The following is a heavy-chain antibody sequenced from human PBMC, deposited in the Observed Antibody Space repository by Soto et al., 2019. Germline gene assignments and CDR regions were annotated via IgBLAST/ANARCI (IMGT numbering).Heavy chain of an antibody. V-gene: IGHV3-33*01. D-gene: IGHD1-26*01. CDR3: ASDLVGASDSYGLDV. CDR1: GFTFSNYG. CDR2: IWHDGNNK. J-gene: IGHJ6*02. Sequence: GGSLRLSCAASGFTFSNYGMHWVRQAPGKGLEWVAIIWHDGNNKYYADSVRGRFIISRDNSKNRLYLQMNSLRAEDTAVYYCASDLVGASDSYGLDVWGQGTPVTDSS.